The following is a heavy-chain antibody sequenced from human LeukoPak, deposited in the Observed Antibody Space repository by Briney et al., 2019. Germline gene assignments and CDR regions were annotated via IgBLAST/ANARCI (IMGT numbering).Heavy chain of an antibody. D-gene: IGHD3-22*01. V-gene: IGHV4-39*01. CDR1: GDSISSGGYY. J-gene: IGHJ3*02. Sequence: SETLSLTCTVSGDSISSGGYYWSWIRQPPGKGLEWIGIIYYSGSTYYNPSLKSRVTISVDTSKNQFSLILSSVTAADTAVYYCARRLITYYYDTSPPGAFDIWGQGTMVTVSS. CDR2: IYYSGST. CDR3: ARRLITYYYDTSPPGAFDI.